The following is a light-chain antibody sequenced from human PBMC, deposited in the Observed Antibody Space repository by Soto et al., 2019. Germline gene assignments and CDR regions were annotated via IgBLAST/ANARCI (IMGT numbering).Light chain of an antibody. CDR1: SSDGGGSNY. Sequence: QSALTQPASVSGSPGQSITISCTGTSSDGGGSNYVSWYQQHPGKAAKLMIYDVNNRPSGISNRFSGSKSGNPASLTISGLQAEYEADYYFSTYRSSSTLVFGGGTKLTVL. J-gene: IGLJ2*01. CDR3: STYRSSSTLV. V-gene: IGLV2-14*01. CDR2: DVN.